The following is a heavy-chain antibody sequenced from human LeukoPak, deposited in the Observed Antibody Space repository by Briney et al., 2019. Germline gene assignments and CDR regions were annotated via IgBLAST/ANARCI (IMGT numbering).Heavy chain of an antibody. Sequence: ASVKVSCKASGYTFTSYYMHWVRQAPGQGLEWMGIVNPSGGSTSYAQKFQGRVTMTRDTSTSTVYMELSSLRSEDTAVYYCARHSTSEMATIRGGLDYWGQGTLVTVSS. CDR3: ARHSTSEMATIRGGLDY. CDR2: VNPSGGST. J-gene: IGHJ4*02. CDR1: GYTFTSYY. D-gene: IGHD5-24*01. V-gene: IGHV1-46*01.